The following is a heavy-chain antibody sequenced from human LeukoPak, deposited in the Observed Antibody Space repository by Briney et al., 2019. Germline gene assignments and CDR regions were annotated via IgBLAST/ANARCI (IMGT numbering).Heavy chain of an antibody. CDR2: ISGNGGDT. V-gene: IGHV3-23*01. CDR3: ARDRGDTNWRGFDF. D-gene: IGHD7-27*01. Sequence: GGSLRLSCAASGFTFSSYGMHWVRQAPGKGLEWVSIISGNGGDTYYAGSVKGRFTISRDNSKNTLYLQMNSLRAEDTAVYYCARDRGDTNWRGFDFWGQGNLVTVSS. CDR1: GFTFSSYG. J-gene: IGHJ4*02.